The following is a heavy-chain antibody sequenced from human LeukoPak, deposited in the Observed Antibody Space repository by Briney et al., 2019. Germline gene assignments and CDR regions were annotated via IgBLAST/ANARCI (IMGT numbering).Heavy chain of an antibody. CDR1: GGSISSYY. CDR2: IYTSGST. V-gene: IGHV4-4*07. Sequence: PSETLSLTCTVSGGSISSYYWSWIRQPAGKGLEWIGRIYTSGSTNYNPSLKSRVTMSVDTSKNQFSLKLSSVTAADTAVYYCAREKVVPAAISFDYWGREPWSPSPQ. CDR3: AREKVVPAAISFDY. J-gene: IGHJ4*02. D-gene: IGHD2-2*01.